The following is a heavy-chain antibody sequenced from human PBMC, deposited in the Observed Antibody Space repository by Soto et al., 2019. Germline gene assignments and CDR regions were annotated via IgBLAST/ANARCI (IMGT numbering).Heavy chain of an antibody. CDR2: IYYSGST. CDR3: AKSLGTYGDDRYDAFDI. V-gene: IGHV4-31*03. J-gene: IGHJ3*02. D-gene: IGHD1-1*01. CDR1: GGSISSGGYY. Sequence: SETLSLTCTVSGGSISSGGYYWSWIRQHPGKGLEWIGYIYYSGSTYYNPSLKSRVTISVDTSKNQFSLKLSSVTAADTAVYYCAKSLGTYGDDRYDAFDIWGQASMVTVSS.